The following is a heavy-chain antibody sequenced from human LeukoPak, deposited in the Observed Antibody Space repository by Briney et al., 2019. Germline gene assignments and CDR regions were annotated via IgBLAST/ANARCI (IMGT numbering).Heavy chain of an antibody. V-gene: IGHV4-59*01. D-gene: IGHD1-1*01. J-gene: IGHJ6*03. CDR1: GGSISSYY. CDR2: IYYSGST. Sequence: PSETLSLTCTVSGGSISSYYWSWIRQPPGKGLEWIGYIYYSGSTNYNPSLKSRVTISVDTSKNQFSLKLSSVTAADTAVYYCARTDNPYYMDVRGKGTTVTISS. CDR3: ARTDNPYYMDV.